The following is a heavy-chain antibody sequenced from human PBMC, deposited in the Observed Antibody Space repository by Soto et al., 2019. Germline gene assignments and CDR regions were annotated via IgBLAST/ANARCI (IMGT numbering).Heavy chain of an antibody. Sequence: QVQLVQSGAEVKKPGASVKVSCKASGYTFTSYGISWVRQAPGQGLEWMGWISGYNGNTNYAQKVQGRVTRTADTSTSTDKKRLRSVRYDDTAVYYCARDPDTFGGVSVMGYFDYWGQGTLVTVSS. CDR2: ISGYNGNT. V-gene: IGHV1-18*01. D-gene: IGHD3-16*02. CDR1: GYTFTSYG. CDR3: ARDPDTFGGVSVMGYFDY. J-gene: IGHJ4*02.